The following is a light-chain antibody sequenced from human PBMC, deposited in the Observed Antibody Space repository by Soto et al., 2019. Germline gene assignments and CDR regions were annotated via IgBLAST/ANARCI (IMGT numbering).Light chain of an antibody. J-gene: IGLJ1*01. V-gene: IGLV2-14*03. CDR1: SSDVGAYNF. CDR3: ISYTSSSTHV. Sequence: QSALTQPASVSGSPGQSITISCTGTSSDVGAYNFVSWYQQHPGKLPKLMIFDVSRRPSGVSDRFSGSKSGNTASLTISGLQAEDEGDYYCISYTSSSTHVFGCGTKVTVL. CDR2: DVS.